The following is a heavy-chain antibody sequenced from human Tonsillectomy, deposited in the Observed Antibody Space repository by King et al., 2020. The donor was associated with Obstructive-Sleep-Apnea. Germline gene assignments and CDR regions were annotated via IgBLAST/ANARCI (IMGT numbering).Heavy chain of an antibody. CDR3: ARDRLDP. V-gene: IGHV3-7*03. J-gene: IGHJ5*02. CDR1: GFTFSKYW. Sequence: EVQLVESGGGLVQPGGSLRLSCAASGFTFSKYWMSWVRQAPEKGLEWVANIKEDGSEKYYVDSVKGRFTISRDNAKNSLYLQMNSLRAEDTAVYYCARDRLDPWGHGTLVTVSS. CDR2: IKEDGSEK. D-gene: IGHD3-16*01.